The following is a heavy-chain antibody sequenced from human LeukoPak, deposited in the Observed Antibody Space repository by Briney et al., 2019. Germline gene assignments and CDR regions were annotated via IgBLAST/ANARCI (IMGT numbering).Heavy chain of an antibody. Sequence: SETLSLTCTVSGGSISSYYWSWIRQPPGKGLEWIGYIYYSGSTNYNPSLKSRVTISVDTSKNQFSLKLSSVTAADTAVYYCARDIPDYGDYVWLRGAFDIWGQGTMVTVSS. CDR2: IYYSGST. D-gene: IGHD4-17*01. V-gene: IGHV4-59*01. CDR3: ARDIPDYGDYVWLRGAFDI. J-gene: IGHJ3*02. CDR1: GGSISSYY.